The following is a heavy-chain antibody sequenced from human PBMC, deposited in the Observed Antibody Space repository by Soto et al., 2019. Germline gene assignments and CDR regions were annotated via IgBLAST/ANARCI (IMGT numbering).Heavy chain of an antibody. Sequence: SETLSLTCTVSGGSISSYYWSWIRQPPGKGLEWIGYIYYSGSTNYNPSLKSRVTISVDTSENQFSLKLSSVTAADTAVYYCARVGYDSSGYYYFDYWGQGTLVTVSS. J-gene: IGHJ4*02. CDR3: ARVGYDSSGYYYFDY. D-gene: IGHD3-22*01. CDR1: GGSISSYY. CDR2: IYYSGST. V-gene: IGHV4-59*01.